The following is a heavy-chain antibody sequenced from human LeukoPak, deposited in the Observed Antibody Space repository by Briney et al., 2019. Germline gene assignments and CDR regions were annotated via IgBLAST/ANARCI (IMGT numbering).Heavy chain of an antibody. CDR2: IYHSGST. CDR1: GYSISSGYF. Sequence: SETLSLTCSVSGYSISSGYFWGWIRQPPGKGLEWIGEIYHSGSTNYNSSLKSRVTISVDKSKSHFSLKVSSVTAADTAVYYCARVVGNTNFDSWGQGALVTVSS. V-gene: IGHV4-38-2*02. CDR3: ARVVGNTNFDS. D-gene: IGHD2-21*01. J-gene: IGHJ4*02.